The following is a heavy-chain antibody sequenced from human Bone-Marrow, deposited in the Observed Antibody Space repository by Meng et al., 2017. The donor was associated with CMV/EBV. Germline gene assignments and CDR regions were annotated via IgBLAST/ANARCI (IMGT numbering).Heavy chain of an antibody. Sequence: ASVKVSCKASGYTFSAYYMHWVRQAPGQGLEWMGWINPDSGGTDYAQNFQGRVTMTRDTSISTAYMDLSRLRSDDTAVYYCARGSMVRGAPLPYYYYGMGVWGPGTTVTGSS. J-gene: IGHJ6*01. CDR2: INPDSGGT. CDR3: ARGSMVRGAPLPYYYYGMGV. V-gene: IGHV1-2*02. D-gene: IGHD3-10*01. CDR1: GYTFSAYY.